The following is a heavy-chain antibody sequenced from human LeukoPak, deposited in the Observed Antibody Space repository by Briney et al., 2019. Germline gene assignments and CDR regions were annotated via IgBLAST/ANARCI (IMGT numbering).Heavy chain of an antibody. CDR2: IRSKAYGGTT. D-gene: IGHD6-13*01. J-gene: IGHJ4*02. CDR1: GFTFGDYG. V-gene: IGHV3-49*04. CDR3: TRVGYSSSWDYYFDY. Sequence: GGSLRLSSTASGFTFGDYGMSWVRQAPGQGLERVGFIRSKAYGGTTEYAASVKGRFTISREDSKSIAYLQMNSLKTEDTAVYYCTRVGYSSSWDYYFDYWGQGTLVTVSS.